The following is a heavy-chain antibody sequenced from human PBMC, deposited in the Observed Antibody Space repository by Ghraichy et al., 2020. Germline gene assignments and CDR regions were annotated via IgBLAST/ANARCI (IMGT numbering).Heavy chain of an antibody. D-gene: IGHD1-20*01. J-gene: IGHJ4*02. CDR3: ARELLTGTLDY. CDR2: ISSNGGST. V-gene: IGHV3-64*02. CDR1: GFTFSSYA. Sequence: GGSLRLSCAASGFTFSSYAMHWVRQAPGKGLEYVSAISSNGGSTYYADSVKGRFTISRDNSKNTLYLQMGSLRAEDMAVYYCARELLTGTLDYWGQGTLVTVSS.